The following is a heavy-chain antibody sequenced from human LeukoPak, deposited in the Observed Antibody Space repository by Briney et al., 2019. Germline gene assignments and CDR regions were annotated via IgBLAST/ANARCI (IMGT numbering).Heavy chain of an antibody. V-gene: IGHV3-7*01. J-gene: IGHJ6*02. CDR3: AWYGVTHGLDV. D-gene: IGHD3-10*01. CDR2: INQDGSDK. CDR1: GFSLSNYW. Sequence: PGGSLRLSCAASGFSLSNYWRSWVRQAPGKGLEWVANINQDGSDKYYVDSVMGRFTISKDNAKNSVYLQMNSLRPEDTAIYYCAWYGVTHGLDVWGQGTTVTVSS.